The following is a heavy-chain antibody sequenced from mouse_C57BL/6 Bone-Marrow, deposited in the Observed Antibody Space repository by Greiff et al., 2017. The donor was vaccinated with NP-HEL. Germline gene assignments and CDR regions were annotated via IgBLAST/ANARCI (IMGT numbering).Heavy chain of an antibody. V-gene: IGHV1-58*01. CDR2: IYIGNGYT. CDR1: GYTFTSYG. D-gene: IGHD2-9*01. Sequence: EVQLQQSGAELVRPGSSVKMSCKTSGYTFTSYGINWLKQRPGQGLEGIGYIYIGNGYTVSIEKFKGKATLTSDTSSSTAYMQLSSLTSEDSAIYLCASAYYGYGGYWGEGTTLTVSS. CDR3: ASAYYGYGGY. J-gene: IGHJ2*01.